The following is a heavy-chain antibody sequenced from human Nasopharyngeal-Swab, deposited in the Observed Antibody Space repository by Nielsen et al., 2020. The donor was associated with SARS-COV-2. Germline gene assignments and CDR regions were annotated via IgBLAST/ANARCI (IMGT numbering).Heavy chain of an antibody. J-gene: IGHJ6*03. Sequence: GSLRLSCTVSGGSISSYYWSWIRQPAGKGLEWIGRIYTSGSTNYNPSLKSRVTISVDTSKSQFSLKLSSVTAADTAVYYCARDRRDGFMDVWSKGTTVTVSS. D-gene: IGHD5-24*01. V-gene: IGHV4-4*07. CDR1: GGSISSYY. CDR3: ARDRRDGFMDV. CDR2: IYTSGST.